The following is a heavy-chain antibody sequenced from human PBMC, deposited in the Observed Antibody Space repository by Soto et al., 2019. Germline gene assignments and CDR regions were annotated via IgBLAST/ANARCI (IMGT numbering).Heavy chain of an antibody. Sequence: EAQLLETGGGLVQQGGSLTLSCAASGFTFSNYAMYCVRQAPGKGLEWISVVDGDGVGKLAYSVRGRCFISRDNSKSTLYLQMNSLRAEDTAVYFCAKDFIPRNGVYDACALWGQGTMVTVSS. J-gene: IGHJ3*01. CDR2: VDGDGVG. D-gene: IGHD5-12*01. CDR1: GFTFSNYA. CDR3: AKDFIPRNGVYDACAL. V-gene: IGHV3-23*03.